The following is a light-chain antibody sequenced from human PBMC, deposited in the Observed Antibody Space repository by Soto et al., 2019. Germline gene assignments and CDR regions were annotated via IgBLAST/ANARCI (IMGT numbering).Light chain of an antibody. V-gene: IGKV3-20*01. J-gene: IGKJ1*01. CDR1: QSVSSSY. CDR3: QQYDSYSWT. Sequence: EIVLTQSPGTLSLSPGERATLSCRASQSVSSSYLAWYQQKPGQAPRLLIYGASSRATGIPDRFSGSGSGTDFTLTISRLEPEDFATYYCQQYDSYSWTFGQGTKVEMK. CDR2: GAS.